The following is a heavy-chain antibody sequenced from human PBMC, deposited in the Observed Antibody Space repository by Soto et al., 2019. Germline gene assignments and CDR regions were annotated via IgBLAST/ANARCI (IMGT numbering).Heavy chain of an antibody. V-gene: IGHV1-2*06. D-gene: IGHD3-3*01. CDR1: GYPFTGYY. J-gene: IGHJ2*01. CDR3: ARDVRFLEWTVLGQGYFDL. CDR2: INPNSGGT. Sequence: DSVKVSCKASGYPFTGYYMHWVRQAPGQGLEWMGRINPNSGGTNYAQKFQGRVTMTRYTSISTAYMELSRLRSDDTAVYYCARDVRFLEWTVLGQGYFDLWGRGTMVTVSS.